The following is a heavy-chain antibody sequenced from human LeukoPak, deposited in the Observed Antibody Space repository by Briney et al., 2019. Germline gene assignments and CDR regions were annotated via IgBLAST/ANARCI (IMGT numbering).Heavy chain of an antibody. D-gene: IGHD3-16*01. CDR3: AKETYTLDS. V-gene: IGHV3-30*18. Sequence: PGGSLRLSCTASEFTFRSYDMHWVRQAPGKGLESVAKISHDGSHKLYVDSVKGRFTISRDNSKNTLFLQMDSLRVDDTAMYFCAKETYTLDSWGQGTPPTVSS. CDR2: ISHDGSHK. CDR1: EFTFRSYD. J-gene: IGHJ4*02.